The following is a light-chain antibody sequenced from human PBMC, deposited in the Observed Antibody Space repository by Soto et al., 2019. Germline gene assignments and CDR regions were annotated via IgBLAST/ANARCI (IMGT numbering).Light chain of an antibody. CDR3: QQYNNWPPIT. CDR2: GAS. Sequence: EIVLTQSPGTLSLSPGERATLSCRASQSVSSDLAWYQQKPGQAPRLLIFGASTRATGIPARFSGSGSGTEFTLTISSLQSEDFAVYYCQQYNNWPPITFGQGTRLEI. V-gene: IGKV3-15*01. J-gene: IGKJ5*01. CDR1: QSVSSD.